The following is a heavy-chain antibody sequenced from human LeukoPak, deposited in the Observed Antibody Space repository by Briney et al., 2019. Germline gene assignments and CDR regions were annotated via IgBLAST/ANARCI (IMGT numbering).Heavy chain of an antibody. CDR3: ATAGGSYYSGWEFDS. CDR2: IYTSGST. Sequence: SETLSLTCTVSGGSISSGSYYWSWIRQPAGKGLEWVGRIYTSGSTNYNPSLKSRVTISIDTSKKQFSLNLSSVTAADTAVYYCATAGGSYYSGWEFDSWGQGTLVTVSS. CDR1: GGSISSGSYY. J-gene: IGHJ4*02. V-gene: IGHV4-61*02. D-gene: IGHD2-15*01.